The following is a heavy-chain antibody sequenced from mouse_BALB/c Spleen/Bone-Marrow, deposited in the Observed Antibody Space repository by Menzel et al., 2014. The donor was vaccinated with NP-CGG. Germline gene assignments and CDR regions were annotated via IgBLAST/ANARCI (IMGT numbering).Heavy chain of an antibody. CDR1: GYTFTSYI. CDR3: TRRWIPDAMEC. CDR2: INPYNDGT. V-gene: IGHV1-14*01. J-gene: IGHJ4*01. Sequence: EVKLMESGPELVKPGASVKMSCKASGYTFTSYIMHWVKQKPGQALEWIGYINPYNDGTQNNENFKGKATLTSDKSSSTAYMELRSLTTEDSAVDNCTRRWIPDAMECWGPGTSVTVSS. D-gene: IGHD2-3*01.